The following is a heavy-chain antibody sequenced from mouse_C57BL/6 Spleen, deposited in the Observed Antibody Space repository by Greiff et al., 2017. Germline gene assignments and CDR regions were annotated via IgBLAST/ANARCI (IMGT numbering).Heavy chain of an antibody. V-gene: IGHV1-64*01. CDR2: IHPNSGST. CDR1: GYTFTSYW. J-gene: IGHJ3*01. CDR3: ARGNSSGYGGFAY. Sequence: QVQLQQPGAELVKPGASVKLSCKASGYTFTSYWMHWVKQRPGQGLEWIGMIHPNSGSTNYNEKFKSKATLPVDKSSSTAYMQLSSLTSEDSAVYYCARGNSSGYGGFAYWGQGTLVTVSA. D-gene: IGHD3-2*02.